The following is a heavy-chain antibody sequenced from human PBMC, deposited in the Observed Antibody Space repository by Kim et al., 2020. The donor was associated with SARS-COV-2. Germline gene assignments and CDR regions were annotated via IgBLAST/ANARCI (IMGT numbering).Heavy chain of an antibody. CDR2: IKQDGSEK. D-gene: IGHD5-18*01. Sequence: GGSLRLSCAASGFTFSSYWMSWVRQAPGKGLEWVANIKQDGSEKYYVDSVKGRFTISRDNAKNSLYLQMNSLRAEDTAVYYCARRAVKPLPGPKYSYGNLGYYFDYWGQGTLVTVSS. J-gene: IGHJ4*02. CDR3: ARRAVKPLPGPKYSYGNLGYYFDY. CDR1: GFTFSSYW. V-gene: IGHV3-7*03.